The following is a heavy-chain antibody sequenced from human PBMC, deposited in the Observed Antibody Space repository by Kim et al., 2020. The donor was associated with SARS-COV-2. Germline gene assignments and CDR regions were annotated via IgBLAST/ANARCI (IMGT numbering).Heavy chain of an antibody. J-gene: IGHJ2*01. Sequence: SVKVSCKASGGTFSSYGIRWVRQAPGQGLEWMGGIVPIFGTTNYAQKFQGRVTITADESTSTAYMDLSCLRSEDTAVYYCARNGVTPAFFDLWGRG. D-gene: IGHD2-21*02. CDR1: GGTFSSYG. CDR2: IVPIFGTT. CDR3: ARNGVTPAFFDL. V-gene: IGHV1-69*13.